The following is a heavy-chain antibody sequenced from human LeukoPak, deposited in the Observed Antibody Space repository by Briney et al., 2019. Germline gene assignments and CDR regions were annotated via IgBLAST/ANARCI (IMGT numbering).Heavy chain of an antibody. D-gene: IGHD5-24*01. V-gene: IGHV4-59*01. J-gene: IGHJ4*02. CDR3: TRDRRDGYNYVDV. CDR1: GGSISRYY. Sequence: SETLSLTCTVSGGSISRYYWSWIRQPPGKGLEWIGYISYSGSTDYNPSLKSRVTMSVDTSKNQFSQKLKSVTPADTAIYYCTRDRRDGYNYVDVWGQGTLVTVSS. CDR2: ISYSGST.